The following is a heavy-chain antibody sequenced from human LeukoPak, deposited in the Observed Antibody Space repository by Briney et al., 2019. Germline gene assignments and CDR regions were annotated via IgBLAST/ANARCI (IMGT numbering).Heavy chain of an antibody. D-gene: IGHD1-14*01. Sequence: SETLSLTCTVSGGSITNYYWSWIRQPPGKGLEYIGQIHYSGSAKYNPSLQSRVTISVDTSKNQFSLKLNSVTAADTAVYYCARGGIMDVWGQGITVTVSS. CDR2: IHYSGSA. J-gene: IGHJ6*02. CDR1: GGSITNYY. CDR3: ARGGIMDV. V-gene: IGHV4-59*01.